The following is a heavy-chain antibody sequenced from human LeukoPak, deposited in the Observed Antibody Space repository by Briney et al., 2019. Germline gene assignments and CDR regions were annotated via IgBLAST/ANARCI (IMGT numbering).Heavy chain of an antibody. CDR1: GFTFSSYG. J-gene: IGHJ4*02. CDR2: ISYDGSNK. D-gene: IGHD3-10*01. V-gene: IGHV3-30*03. Sequence: GRSLRLSCAASGFTFSSYGMHWVRQAPGKGLEWVAVISYDGSNKYYADSVKGRFTISRDNSKNTLYLQMNSLRAEDTAVYYCARDTRRAGFDYWGQGTLVTVSS. CDR3: ARDTRRAGFDY.